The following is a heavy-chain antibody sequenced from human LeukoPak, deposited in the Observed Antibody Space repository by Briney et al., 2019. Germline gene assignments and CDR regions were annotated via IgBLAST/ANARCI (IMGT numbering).Heavy chain of an antibody. CDR3: ARGGSRGAFDI. V-gene: IGHV1-46*01. Sequence: ASVKVSCKASGYTFTSYYMHWVRQAPGQGLEWMGIINPNGGSTSYAQKFQGRVTMTRDTSTSTVYMELSSLRSEGTAVYYCARGGSRGAFDIWGQGTMVTVSS. D-gene: IGHD3-16*01. CDR2: INPNGGST. CDR1: GYTFTSYY. J-gene: IGHJ3*02.